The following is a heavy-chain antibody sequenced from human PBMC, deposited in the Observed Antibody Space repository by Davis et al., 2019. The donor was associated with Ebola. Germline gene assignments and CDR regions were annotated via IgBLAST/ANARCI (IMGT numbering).Heavy chain of an antibody. CDR2: ISYDGSNK. CDR3: ARGLVVPAALDYYYYYYMDV. V-gene: IGHV3-30-3*01. J-gene: IGHJ6*03. CDR1: GFTFSSYA. D-gene: IGHD2-2*01. Sequence: PGGSLRLSCAASGFTFSSYAMHWVRQAPGKGLEWVAVISYDGSNKYYADSVKGRFTISRDNSKNTLYLQMNSLRAEDTAVYYCARGLVVPAALDYYYYYYMDVWGKGTTVTVSS.